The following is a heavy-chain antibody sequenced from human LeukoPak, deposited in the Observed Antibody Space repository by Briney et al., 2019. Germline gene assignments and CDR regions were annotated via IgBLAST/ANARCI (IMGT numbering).Heavy chain of an antibody. V-gene: IGHV4-59*11. CDR3: VRLRLDQQLVTDY. CDR2: IYYSGST. Sequence: SETLSLTCTVSSGSINSHYWSWLRQPPGKGLGGIGYIYYSGSTNYNPSLKSRVTISVDTSKNQFSLKLSSVTATDASVYYCVRLRLDQQLVTDYWGQGILVTVSS. J-gene: IGHJ4*02. D-gene: IGHD6-13*01. CDR1: SGSINSHY.